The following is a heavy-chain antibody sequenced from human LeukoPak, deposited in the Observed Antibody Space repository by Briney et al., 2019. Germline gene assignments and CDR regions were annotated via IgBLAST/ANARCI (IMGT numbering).Heavy chain of an antibody. CDR3: ARYYGSGSALFDY. V-gene: IGHV4-34*01. CDR2: INHSGAT. CDR1: GGSFSSYY. D-gene: IGHD3-10*01. Sequence: KSSETLSLTCAVYGGSFSSYYWNWIRQPPGKGLEWIAEINHSGATNYHPSLKSRVTISVDTSKNQFSLKLSSVTAADTAVYYCARYYGSGSALFDYWGQGTLVTVSS. J-gene: IGHJ4*02.